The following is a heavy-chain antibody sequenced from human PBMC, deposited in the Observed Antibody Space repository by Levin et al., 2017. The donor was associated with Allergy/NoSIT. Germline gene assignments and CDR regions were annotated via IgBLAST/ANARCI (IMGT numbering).Heavy chain of an antibody. V-gene: IGHV3-15*01. Sequence: GGSLRLSCAASGFTFSNAWMSWVRQAPGKGLEWVGRIKSKTDGGTTDYAAPVKGRFTISRDDSKNTLYLQMNSLKTEDTAVYYCTTDGVGGYCSSTSCYTVTGYWGQGTLVTVSS. D-gene: IGHD2-2*02. CDR2: IKSKTDGGTT. CDR3: TTDGVGGYCSSTSCYTVTGY. CDR1: GFTFSNAW. J-gene: IGHJ4*02.